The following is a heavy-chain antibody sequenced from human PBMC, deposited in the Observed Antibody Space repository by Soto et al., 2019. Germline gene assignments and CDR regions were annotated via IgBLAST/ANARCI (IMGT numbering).Heavy chain of an antibody. J-gene: IGHJ6*03. CDR2: ISAYNGNT. CDR1: GDTFTSYG. V-gene: IGHV1-18*01. D-gene: IGHD4-17*01. CDR3: AVAEYGAEVQRYRDV. Sequence: ASVKVSCKASGDTFTSYGISWVRQAPGQGLEWMGRISAYNGNTNYAQRNQGRVRMTTDTSRSRDYMKLRSLRPEDTAEYYSAVAEYGAEVQRYRDVWGKGTTANVSS.